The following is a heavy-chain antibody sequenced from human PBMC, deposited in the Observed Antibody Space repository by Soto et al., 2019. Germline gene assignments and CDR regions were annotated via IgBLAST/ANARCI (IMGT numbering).Heavy chain of an antibody. J-gene: IGHJ3*02. CDR1: GYSISSGYY. Sequence: ETLYLTCAVSGYSISSGYYWCWIRQPPGKGLEWIGSIYHSGSTYYNPSLKSRVTISVDTSKNQFSLKLSSVTAADTAVYYCARARGAGGTMIEGGAFDIWGQGTMVTVSS. V-gene: IGHV4-38-2*01. D-gene: IGHD3-22*01. CDR2: IYHSGST. CDR3: ARARGAGGTMIEGGAFDI.